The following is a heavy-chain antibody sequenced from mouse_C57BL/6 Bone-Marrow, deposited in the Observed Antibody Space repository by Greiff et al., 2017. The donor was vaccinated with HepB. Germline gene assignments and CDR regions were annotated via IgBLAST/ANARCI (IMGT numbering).Heavy chain of an antibody. Sequence: QVQLQQPGAELVKPGASVKLSCKASGYTFTSYWMHWVKQRPGQGLEWIGMIHPNSGSTNYNEKFKSKASLTVDKSSSTAYMQLSSLTSEDSAVYYCARAQDSSGYPYFDYWGQGTTLTVSS. D-gene: IGHD3-2*02. CDR3: ARAQDSSGYPYFDY. CDR1: GYTFTSYW. CDR2: IHPNSGST. V-gene: IGHV1-64*01. J-gene: IGHJ2*01.